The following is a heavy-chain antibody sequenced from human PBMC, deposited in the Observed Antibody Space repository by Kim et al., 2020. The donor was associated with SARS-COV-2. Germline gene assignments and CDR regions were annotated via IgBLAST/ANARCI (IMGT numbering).Heavy chain of an antibody. V-gene: IGHV3-30*18. CDR3: AKARGANYIAFFDH. Sequence: GGSLRLSCAASGFTFSSYGMHWVRQAPGKGLEWVAMTSNDENTISYADSVKGRFTISRDSSKNMLYLQMNDLRPEDTAFYYCAKARGANYIAFFDHWGLGTLVTVSS. D-gene: IGHD1-7*01. CDR2: TSNDENTI. CDR1: GFTFSSYG. J-gene: IGHJ4*02.